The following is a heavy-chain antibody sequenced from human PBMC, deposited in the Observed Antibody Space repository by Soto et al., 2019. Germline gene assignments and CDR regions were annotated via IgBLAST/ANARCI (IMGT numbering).Heavy chain of an antibody. CDR2: INTGNGNT. CDR3: ARAVAVPADFDY. D-gene: IGHD6-19*01. J-gene: IGHJ4*02. Sequence: ASVKVSCKASGYTFTGYAMHWVRQAPGQRLEWMGWINTGNGNTKYSQKFQGRVTITRDTSASTAYMELSSLRSEDTSVYYCARAVAVPADFDYWGQGTLVTVSS. CDR1: GYTFTGYA. V-gene: IGHV1-3*04.